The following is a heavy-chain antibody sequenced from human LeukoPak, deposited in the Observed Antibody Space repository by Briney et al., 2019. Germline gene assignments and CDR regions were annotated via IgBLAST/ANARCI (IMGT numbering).Heavy chain of an antibody. CDR1: GGSISSYY. CDR2: IYTSGST. V-gene: IGHV4-4*07. D-gene: IGHD1-26*01. CDR3: ARGASGSYLAYYYYMDV. J-gene: IGHJ6*03. Sequence: SETLSLTCTVSGGSISSYYWSWIRQPAGKGLEWIGRIYTSGSTNYNPSLKSRVTISVDTSKNQFSLKLSSVTAADTAVYYCARGASGSYLAYYYYMDVWGKGTTVTVSS.